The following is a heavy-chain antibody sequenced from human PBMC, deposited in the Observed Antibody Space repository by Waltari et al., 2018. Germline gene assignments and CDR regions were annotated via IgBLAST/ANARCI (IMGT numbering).Heavy chain of an antibody. CDR3: ARAPYCGGDCYEGDWYFDL. J-gene: IGHJ2*01. D-gene: IGHD2-21*02. CDR1: GGSISSGGYY. CDR2: ICYSGGT. V-gene: IGHV4-31*01. Sequence: QVQLQESGPGLVKPSQTLSLTCTVSGGSISSGGYYWSWIRQHPGKGLEWIGYICYSGGTYYNPSLKSLVTISVDTSKNKFSLKLSSVTAADTAVYYCARAPYCGGDCYEGDWYFDLWGRGTLVTVSS.